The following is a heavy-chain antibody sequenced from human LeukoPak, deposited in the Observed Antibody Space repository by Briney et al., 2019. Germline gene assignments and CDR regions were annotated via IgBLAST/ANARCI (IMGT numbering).Heavy chain of an antibody. CDR2: IYYSGST. CDR1: GGSISSGDYS. CDR3: ARGNLHYYDSSGYHYYFDY. Sequence: SQTLSLTCTVSGGSISSGDYSWSWIRQPPGKGLEWIGYIYYSGSTYYNPSLKSRVTISVDTSKNQFSLKLSSVTAADTAVYYCARGNLHYYDSSGYHYYFDYWGQGTLVTVSS. J-gene: IGHJ4*02. D-gene: IGHD3-22*01. V-gene: IGHV4-30-4*01.